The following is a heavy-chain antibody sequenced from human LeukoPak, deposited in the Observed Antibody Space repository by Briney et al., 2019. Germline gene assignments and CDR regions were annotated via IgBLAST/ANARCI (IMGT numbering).Heavy chain of an antibody. D-gene: IGHD3-10*01. CDR2: IYSGGST. Sequence: PGGSLRLSCAASGFSVSSGYMRWVRQAPGKGLEWVSIIYSGGSTYYADSVKGRFTISRDNSKNTVYLQMKSLRAEDTAVYYCATGDPGFAWGQGTLVTVSS. CDR3: ATGDPGFA. V-gene: IGHV3-66*01. CDR1: GFSVSSGY. J-gene: IGHJ5*02.